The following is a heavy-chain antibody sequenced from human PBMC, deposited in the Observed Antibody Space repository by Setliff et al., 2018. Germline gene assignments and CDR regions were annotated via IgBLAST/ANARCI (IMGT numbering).Heavy chain of an antibody. CDR2: MYDSGST. D-gene: IGHD2-2*01. V-gene: IGHV4-39*07. J-gene: IGHJ5*02. Sequence: PSETLSLTCTVSGGSISSRTYHWGWIRQSPGKGLEWIGHMYDSGSTYHNPSLKSRVTISVDTSKNQFSLKLTSVTAADTAVYYCARGHQNWFDPWGQGILVTVSS. CDR3: ARGHQNWFDP. CDR1: GGSISSRTYH.